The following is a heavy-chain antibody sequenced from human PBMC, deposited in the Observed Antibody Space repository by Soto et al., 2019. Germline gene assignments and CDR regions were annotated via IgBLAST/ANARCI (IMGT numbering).Heavy chain of an antibody. CDR3: AADTGGGARAFEY. V-gene: IGHV4-30-4*01. J-gene: IGHJ4*02. D-gene: IGHD3-16*01. Sequence: QVRLQESGPKLVRPSQTLSLTCSVSGVSINRGDYYWSWIRQSPGRGLEWIGSIYYNGDTNYNPSLKSRITLSLDPSKNQFSLNLRSVTAADTALYFGAADTGGGARAFEYWGQGMLATVSS. CDR2: IYYNGDT. CDR1: GVSINRGDYY.